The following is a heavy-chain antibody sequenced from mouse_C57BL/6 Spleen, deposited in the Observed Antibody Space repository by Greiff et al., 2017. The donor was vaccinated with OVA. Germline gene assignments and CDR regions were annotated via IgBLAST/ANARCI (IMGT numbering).Heavy chain of an antibody. CDR3: ARGYGNYYYAMDY. D-gene: IGHD2-1*01. J-gene: IGHJ4*01. V-gene: IGHV1-69*01. CDR1: GYTFTRYW. CDR2: IDPSDSYT. Sequence: VQLQQPGAELVMPGASVKLSCKASGYTFTRYWMHWVKQRPGQGLEWIGEIDPSDSYTNYNQKFKGKSTLTVDKSSSTAYMQLSSLTSEDSAVYYCARGYGNYYYAMDYWGQGTSVTVSS.